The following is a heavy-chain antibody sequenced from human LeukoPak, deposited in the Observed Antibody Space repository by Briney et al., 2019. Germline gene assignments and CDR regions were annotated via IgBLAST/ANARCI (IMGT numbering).Heavy chain of an antibody. J-gene: IGHJ4*02. Sequence: GGSLRLSCAASGFKFSTYAMSWVRQAPGKGLEWAACINGRGVSTYYADSVKGRYTISRDNSKNTLYLHMSSLRADDTAIYYCAREAYYDCSGSLDYWGQGTLVTVSS. D-gene: IGHD3-22*01. CDR1: GFKFSTYA. CDR2: INGRGVST. CDR3: AREAYYDCSGSLDY. V-gene: IGHV3-23*01.